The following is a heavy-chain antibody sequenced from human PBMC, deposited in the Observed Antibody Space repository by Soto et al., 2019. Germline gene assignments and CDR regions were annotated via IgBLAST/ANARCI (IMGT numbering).Heavy chain of an antibody. J-gene: IGHJ6*02. CDR3: ERAREPHPDHSGLDV. D-gene: IGHD1-1*01. Sequence: VKGACNMSGLIFNVYGIHWVGQAPGQGLELGGCLIPIYAAPYYAQKFRGRVTISADKSTTTVHLELSRLPSDATDVYFCERAREPHPDHSGLDVWGQGTPVTVSS. V-gene: IGHV1-69*06. CDR2: LIPIYAAP. CDR1: GLIFNVYG.